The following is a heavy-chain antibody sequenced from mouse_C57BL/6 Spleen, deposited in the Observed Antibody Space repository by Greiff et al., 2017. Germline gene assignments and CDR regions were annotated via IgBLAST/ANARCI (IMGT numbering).Heavy chain of an antibody. V-gene: IGHV2-2*01. J-gene: IGHJ1*03. CDR1: GFSLTSYG. CDR3: AIYGSYIV. Sequence: VQLQQSGPGLVQPSQSLSITCTVSGFSLTSYGVHWVRQSPGKGLEWLGVIWSGGGTDYYAAFISRLSISTDNSTSQVFFKMNSLQADDTARYCCAIYGSYIVWGTGTTVTVSS. D-gene: IGHD2-1*01. CDR2: IWSGGGT.